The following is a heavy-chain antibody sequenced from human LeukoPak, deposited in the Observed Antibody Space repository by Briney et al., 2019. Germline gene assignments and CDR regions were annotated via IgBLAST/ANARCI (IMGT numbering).Heavy chain of an antibody. D-gene: IGHD3-16*01. Sequence: GGSLRLSCAASGFTFSNYAMSWVRQAPGKGLEWVSVISDGGGSTYYADSVKGRFTISRDNSKNTLYLQMNSLRVEDTAVYYCARDSRSFIVMITEPRKNLVDYWGQGTLVTVSS. CDR1: GFTFSNYA. CDR3: ARDSRSFIVMITEPRKNLVDY. CDR2: ISDGGGST. V-gene: IGHV3-23*01. J-gene: IGHJ4*02.